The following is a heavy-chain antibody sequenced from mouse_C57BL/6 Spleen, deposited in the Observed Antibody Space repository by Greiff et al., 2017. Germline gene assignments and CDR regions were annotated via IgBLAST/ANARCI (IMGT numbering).Heavy chain of an antibody. V-gene: IGHV6-3*01. Sequence: EVQLVESGGGLVQPGGSMKLSCVASGFTFSNYWMNWVRQSPEKGLEWVSQIRLKSDNYATHYAESVKGRFTISRDDSKSSVYLQMNNLRAEDTGIYYGTGGVSSGTFYAMDYWGQGTSVTVSS. CDR3: TGGVSSGTFYAMDY. CDR1: GFTFSNYW. D-gene: IGHD4-1*01. CDR2: IRLKSDNYAT. J-gene: IGHJ4*01.